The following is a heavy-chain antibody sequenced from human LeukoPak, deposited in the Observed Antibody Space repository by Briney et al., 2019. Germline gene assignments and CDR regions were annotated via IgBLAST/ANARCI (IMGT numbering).Heavy chain of an antibody. Sequence: PGGSLRLSCAASGFSFSTYAMSWVRQAPGKGLEWVSGVNSNGGSTSYADSVKGRFTIFRDNSKNTVYLQMNSLRVEDTAVYYCAKSSYGGCDYWGQGAVVTVSS. CDR3: AKSSYGGCDY. V-gene: IGHV3-23*01. D-gene: IGHD4-23*01. CDR2: VNSNGGST. CDR1: GFSFSTYA. J-gene: IGHJ4*02.